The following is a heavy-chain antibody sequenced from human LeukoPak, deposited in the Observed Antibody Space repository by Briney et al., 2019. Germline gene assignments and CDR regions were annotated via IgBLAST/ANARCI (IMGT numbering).Heavy chain of an antibody. Sequence: PGGSLRLSCAASGFTFSNSAMSWVRQGPGKGLEWVSGISVNGGLSYYSNSVKGRFTISRDDSKNTLYLQMNSLSAEDTAVYYCAKDYSIDYWGQGTLVTVSS. CDR1: GFTFSNSA. CDR3: AKDYSIDY. J-gene: IGHJ4*02. CDR2: ISVNGGLS. D-gene: IGHD4-11*01. V-gene: IGHV3-23*01.